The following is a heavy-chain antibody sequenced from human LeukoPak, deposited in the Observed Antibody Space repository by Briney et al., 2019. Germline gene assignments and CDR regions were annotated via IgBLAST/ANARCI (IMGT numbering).Heavy chain of an antibody. J-gene: IGHJ4*02. CDR2: IYYSGST. CDR1: GGSISSYY. D-gene: IGHD6-19*01. V-gene: IGHV4-59*01. CDR3: ARSDPQKQWLVPFDY. Sequence: SETLSLTCTVSGGSISSYYWSWIRQPPGKGLEWIGYIYYSGSTNYNPSLKSRVTISVDTSKNQFSLKLSSVTAADTAVYYCARSDPQKQWLVPFDYWGQGTLVTVSS.